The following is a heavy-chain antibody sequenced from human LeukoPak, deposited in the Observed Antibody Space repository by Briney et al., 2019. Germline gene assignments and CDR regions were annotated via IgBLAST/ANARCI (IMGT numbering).Heavy chain of an antibody. Sequence: GRSLRLSCAASGFTFSSHSMNWVRQVPGKGLEWVSYISSSGSTIYYADSVKGRFSISRDNAKNSLHLQMNSLRVEDTAVYYCARGTVAGKAPYWGQGTLVTVSS. CDR3: ARGTVAGKAPY. D-gene: IGHD6-19*01. J-gene: IGHJ4*02. CDR1: GFTFSSHS. CDR2: ISSSGSTI. V-gene: IGHV3-48*01.